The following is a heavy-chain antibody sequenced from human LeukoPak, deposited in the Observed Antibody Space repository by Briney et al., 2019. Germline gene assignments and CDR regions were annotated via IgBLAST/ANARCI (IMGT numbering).Heavy chain of an antibody. CDR3: AKLLRAGRILTISLES. V-gene: IGHV3-23*01. CDR2: ISVTGGST. J-gene: IGHJ4*02. D-gene: IGHD2/OR15-2a*01. CDR1: GFSFSSYA. Sequence: GGSLRLSCEGSGFSFSSYAMHWVRRAPGEGLEWVSAISVTGGSTHYADSVKGRFTISRDNPKNTLYLQLNSLGVEDTAIYYCAKLLRAGRILTISLESWGQGTLVTVSS.